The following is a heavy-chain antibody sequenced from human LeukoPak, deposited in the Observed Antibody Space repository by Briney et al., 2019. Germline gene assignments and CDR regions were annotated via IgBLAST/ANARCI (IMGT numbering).Heavy chain of an antibody. CDR2: IYSSGST. V-gene: IGHV4-59*01. D-gene: IGHD2-2*01. J-gene: IGHJ4*02. Sequence: PSETLSLTCTVSDGSISSNYWSWIRQPPGKGLEWIGYIYSSGSTDYNPSLKSRVTISIDMSNNQFSLKLSSVTAADTAVYYCARGSGVVVTPAMKTSSNFDYWGQGTLVTVSS. CDR1: DGSISSNY. CDR3: ARGSGVVVTPAMKTSSNFDY.